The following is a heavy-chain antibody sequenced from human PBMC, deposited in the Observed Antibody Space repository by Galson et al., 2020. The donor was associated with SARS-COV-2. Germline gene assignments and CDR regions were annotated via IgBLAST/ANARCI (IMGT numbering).Heavy chain of an antibody. Sequence: GESLKISCAASGFTFSNAWMSWVRQAPGKGLEWVGRIKSKTDGGTTDYAAPVKGRFTISRDDSKNTLYLQMNSLKTEDTAVYYCTTNTYPLKDIVVVPAANYYYYYGMDVWGQGTTVTVSS. CDR2: IKSKTDGGTT. CDR3: TTNTYPLKDIVVVPAANYYYYYGMDV. CDR1: GFTFSNAW. V-gene: IGHV3-15*01. D-gene: IGHD2-2*01. J-gene: IGHJ6*02.